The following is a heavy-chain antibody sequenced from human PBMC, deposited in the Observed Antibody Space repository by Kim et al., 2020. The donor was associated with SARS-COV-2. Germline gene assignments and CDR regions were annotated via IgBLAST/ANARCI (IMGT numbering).Heavy chain of an antibody. J-gene: IGHJ6*03. CDR3: ARGARHLGQSSGWFGPQFYYYYMDV. V-gene: IGHV4-34*01. D-gene: IGHD6-19*01. Sequence: SETLSLTCAVYVGSFNNHKWNWIRQPPGKGLEWIGEVNYSGDTSYNSSLQGRITLSIDTSKNQFSMRLTSVTAADTGVSYCARGARHLGQSSGWFGPQFYYYYMDVWGKGTTVTVSS. CDR1: VGSFNNHK. CDR2: VNYSGDT.